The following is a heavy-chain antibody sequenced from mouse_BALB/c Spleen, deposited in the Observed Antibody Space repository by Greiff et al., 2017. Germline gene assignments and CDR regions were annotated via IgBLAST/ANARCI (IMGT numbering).Heavy chain of an antibody. J-gene: IGHJ1*01. V-gene: IGHV1-54*01. Sequence: QVQLQQSGAELVGPGASVKLSCKASGSALTNYLIKWVKQRPGQGLEWIGVFNPASGGTNYNEKFKGKATLTADKSSSTAYMQLSSLTSDDSAVYFCARSGDGLWYFDVWGAGTTVTVSS. CDR1: GSALTNYL. D-gene: IGHD2-3*01. CDR3: ARSGDGLWYFDV. CDR2: FNPASGGT.